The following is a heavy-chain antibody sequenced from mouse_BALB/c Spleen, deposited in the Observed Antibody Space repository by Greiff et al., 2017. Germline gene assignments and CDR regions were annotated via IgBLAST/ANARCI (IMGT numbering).Heavy chain of an antibody. CDR1: GYTFTSYV. Sequence: EVQLQESGPELVKPGASVKMSCKASGYTFTSYVMHWVKQKPGQGLEWIGYINPYNDGTKYNEKFKGKATLTSDKSSSTAYMELSSLTSEDSAVYYCARWGPYYAMDYWGQGTSVTVSS. V-gene: IGHV1-14*01. CDR2: INPYNDGT. D-gene: IGHD3-3*01. J-gene: IGHJ4*01. CDR3: ARWGPYYAMDY.